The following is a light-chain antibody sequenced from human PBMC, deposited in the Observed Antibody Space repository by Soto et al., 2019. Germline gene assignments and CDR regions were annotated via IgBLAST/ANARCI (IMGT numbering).Light chain of an antibody. Sequence: DIQLTQSPSFLSASVGDRVTVTCRASQGVNSYLAWYQQKPEKAPQLLIYTASTLQSGVPSRFSGSGSGTEFTLTITSLQPEDFAAYYCQQLYTYPLTFGGGTKVEIK. CDR1: QGVNSY. CDR3: QQLYTYPLT. V-gene: IGKV1-9*01. J-gene: IGKJ4*01. CDR2: TAS.